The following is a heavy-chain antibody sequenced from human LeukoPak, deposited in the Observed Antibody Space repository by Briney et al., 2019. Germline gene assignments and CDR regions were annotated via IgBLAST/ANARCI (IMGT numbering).Heavy chain of an antibody. CDR3: ARELLGYCSSTSCSGNWFDP. CDR1: GGSISSYY. J-gene: IGHJ5*02. V-gene: IGHV4-59*12. CDR2: IYYSGST. Sequence: SSETLSLTCTVSGGSISSYYWSWIRQPPGKGLEWIGYIYYSGSTNYNPSLKSRVTISVDTSKNQFSLKLSSVTAADTAVYYCARELLGYCSSTSCSGNWFDPWGQGTLVTVSS. D-gene: IGHD2-2*01.